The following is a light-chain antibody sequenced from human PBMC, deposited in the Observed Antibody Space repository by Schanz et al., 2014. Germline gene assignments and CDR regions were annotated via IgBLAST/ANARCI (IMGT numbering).Light chain of an antibody. CDR1: SSDVGSYKL. CDR3: CSYAGSSTWV. J-gene: IGLJ3*02. CDR2: EVS. Sequence: QSALTQPASASGSPGQSITISCTGTSSDVGSYKLVSWYQQHSGKAPKLMIYEVSKRPSGVSNRFSGSKSGNTASMTISGLQAEDDADYYCCSYAGSSTWVFGGGTKLTVL. V-gene: IGLV2-23*02.